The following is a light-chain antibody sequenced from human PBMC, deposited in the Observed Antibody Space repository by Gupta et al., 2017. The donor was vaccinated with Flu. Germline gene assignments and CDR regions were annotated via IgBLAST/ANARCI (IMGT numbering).Light chain of an antibody. V-gene: IGLV2-11*01. CDR1: SSDVGGYNY. J-gene: IGLJ2*01. CDR2: DVS. CDR3: CSYAGSYTGV. Sequence: QSALTQPRPVSGSPGQSVTISCTGTSSDVGGYNYVSWYQQHPGKAPKLMIYDVSKRPSGVPDRFSGSKSGNTASLTISGLQAEDEADDYCCSYAGSYTGVFGGGTKLTVL.